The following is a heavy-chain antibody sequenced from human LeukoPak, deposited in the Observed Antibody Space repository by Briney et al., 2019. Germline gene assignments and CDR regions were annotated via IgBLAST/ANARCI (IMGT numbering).Heavy chain of an antibody. CDR2: ISGGGERT. Sequence: PGGSLRLSCTASGIVFSRTAMNWARQSPGRGLEWLSAISGGGERTFYADSVRGRSTIPRDNSKNMVYLQMTSLRVDDTAIYYCGKDGGQYSSGPEFDPRGQGDLVTVPS. CDR1: GIVFSRTA. V-gene: IGHV3-23*01. J-gene: IGHJ5*02. CDR3: GKDGGQYSSGPEFDP. D-gene: IGHD6-19*01.